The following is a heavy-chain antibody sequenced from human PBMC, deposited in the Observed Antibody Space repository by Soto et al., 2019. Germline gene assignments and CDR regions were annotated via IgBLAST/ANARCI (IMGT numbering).Heavy chain of an antibody. Sequence: GGSLRLSCAASGFTFSSYSMNWVRQAPGKGLEWVSYISSSSTIYYADSVKGRFTISRDNAKNSLYLQMNSLRAEDTAVYYCARAVHCSSTSCYGKVASMDVWGKGTTVTVSS. J-gene: IGHJ6*03. V-gene: IGHV3-48*01. CDR3: ARAVHCSSTSCYGKVASMDV. CDR1: GFTFSSYS. CDR2: ISSSSTI. D-gene: IGHD2-2*01.